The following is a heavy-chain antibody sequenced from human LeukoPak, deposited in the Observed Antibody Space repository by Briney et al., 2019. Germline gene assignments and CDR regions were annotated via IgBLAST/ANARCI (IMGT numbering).Heavy chain of an antibody. CDR3: ARGEKVEYDY. CDR2: IYYSGST. Sequence: TLTLTCTFSGFSLSTSGVGVAWIRQPPGKGLEWIGYIYYSGSTNYNPSLESRVTISVDTSKNQFSLKLSSGTAADTAVYYCARGEKVEYDYWGQGTLVTASS. V-gene: IGHV4-61*08. J-gene: IGHJ4*02. CDR1: GFSLSTSGVG. D-gene: IGHD3-3*01.